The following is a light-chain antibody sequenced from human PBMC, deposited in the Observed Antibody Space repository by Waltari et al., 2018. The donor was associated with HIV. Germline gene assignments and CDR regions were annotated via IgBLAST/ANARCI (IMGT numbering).Light chain of an antibody. Sequence: QSVLTQPPSVSAAPGQKVTISCSGSSSNIGNNYVSWYRHLPGTAPKLLIYATTTGPAWIPDRVSGSRSATSSALGITGLQTADEAAYYCGTCDSSLGAGVFCGGTNLTVL. CDR1: SSNIGNNY. CDR2: ATT. V-gene: IGLV1-51*01. J-gene: IGLJ3*02. CDR3: GTCDSSLGAGV.